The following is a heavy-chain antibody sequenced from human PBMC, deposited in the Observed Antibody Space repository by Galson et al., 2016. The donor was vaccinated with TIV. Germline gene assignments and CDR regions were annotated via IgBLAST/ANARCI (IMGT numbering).Heavy chain of an antibody. D-gene: IGHD2-8*01. Sequence: TLSLTCAVSGGSVSSGAYSWNWVRQPPGKGLEWIGHIYQSGSTHYNPSLKSRVIISLERSKNQSSLRLKSVTAADTAVYFCARSAKCNDGVCHHYYFNPVDVWGQGTTVTV. J-gene: IGHJ6*02. CDR1: GGSVSSGAYS. CDR3: ARSAKCNDGVCHHYYFNPVDV. V-gene: IGHV4-30-2*01. CDR2: IYQSGST.